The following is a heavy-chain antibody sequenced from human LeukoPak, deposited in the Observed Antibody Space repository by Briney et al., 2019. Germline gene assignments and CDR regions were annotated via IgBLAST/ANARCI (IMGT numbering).Heavy chain of an antibody. J-gene: IGHJ4*02. CDR2: IIPIFGTA. CDR1: GGTFSSYA. CDR3: AKDRGDGGNRNGFFDY. Sequence: GASVKVSCKASGGTFSSYAISWVRQAPGQGLEWMGRIIPIFGTANYAQKFQGRVTITTDESTSTAYMELSSLRSEDTAVYYCAKDRGDGGNRNGFFDYWGQGTLVTVSS. V-gene: IGHV1-69*05. D-gene: IGHD1-14*01.